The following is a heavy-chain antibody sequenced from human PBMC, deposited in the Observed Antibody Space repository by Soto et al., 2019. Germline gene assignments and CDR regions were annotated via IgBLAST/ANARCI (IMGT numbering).Heavy chain of an antibody. D-gene: IGHD6-13*01. CDR1: GCSISSGGYY. CDR2: IYYSGTT. CDR3: ARGHMIAAAITLLDP. Sequence: SETLSLTCPVSGCSISSGGYYWSWIRQHPGKGLEWIGYIYYSGTTYYNPSLKSRVTISLDTSKNQFSLKLSSVTAADTAVYYCARGHMIAAAITLLDPWGQGTLVTVSS. V-gene: IGHV4-31*03. J-gene: IGHJ5*02.